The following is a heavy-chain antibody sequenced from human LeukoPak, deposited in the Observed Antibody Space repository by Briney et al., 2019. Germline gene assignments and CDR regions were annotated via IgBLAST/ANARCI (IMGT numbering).Heavy chain of an antibody. Sequence: ASVKVSCKGNGYSFSTYGITWVRQAPGQGLEWMGVINPSGGGTRSAQKFQGRVTMTRDTSTSTFYMELSSLRSEDTAVYYCARQTVNRFDPWGQGTLVIVSS. CDR3: ARQTVNRFDP. D-gene: IGHD1-14*01. CDR1: GYSFSTYG. CDR2: INPSGGGT. J-gene: IGHJ5*02. V-gene: IGHV1-46*01.